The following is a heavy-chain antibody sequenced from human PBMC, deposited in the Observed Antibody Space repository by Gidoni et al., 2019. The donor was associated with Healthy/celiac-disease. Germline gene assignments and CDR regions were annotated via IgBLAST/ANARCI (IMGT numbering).Heavy chain of an antibody. Sequence: QLQLQESGPGLVKPSETLSLTCTVSGGPSSSSSYYWGWIRQPPGKGLEWIGSIYYSGSTYYNPSLKSRVTISVDTSKNQFSLKLSSVTAADTAVYYCARRVTIFGVVIDYWGQGTLVTVSS. CDR1: GGPSSSSSYY. CDR3: ARRVTIFGVVIDY. D-gene: IGHD3-3*01. V-gene: IGHV4-39*01. CDR2: IYYSGST. J-gene: IGHJ4*02.